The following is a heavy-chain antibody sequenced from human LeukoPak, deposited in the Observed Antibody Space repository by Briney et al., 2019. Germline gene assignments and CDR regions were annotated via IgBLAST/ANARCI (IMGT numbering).Heavy chain of an antibody. CDR2: ISYDGSGK. Sequence: GGSLRLSCAASGFTFSDYAIHWVRQAPGKGLEWVAVISYDGSGKYYADSVKGRFTMSRDNSKDTLYPHMNSLRPDDTAVYYCARDWSEAFDYWGQGTLVTVSS. CDR3: ARDWSEAFDY. D-gene: IGHD1-14*01. J-gene: IGHJ4*02. CDR1: GFTFSDYA. V-gene: IGHV3-30*04.